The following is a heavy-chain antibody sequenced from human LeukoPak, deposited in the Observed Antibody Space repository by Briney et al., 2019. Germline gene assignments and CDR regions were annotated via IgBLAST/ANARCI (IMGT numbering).Heavy chain of an antibody. CDR3: TGYGSGKYMDV. J-gene: IGHJ6*03. D-gene: IGHD3-10*01. CDR1: GFTFGDYA. Sequence: GGSLRLSCTVSGFTFGDYAMSWVRQAPGKGLEWVGFIRSRAYGETTDYAASVKGRFTISRDDSKSIAHLQMNSLKTEDTAVYYCTGYGSGKYMDVWGKGTTVTISS. V-gene: IGHV3-49*04. CDR2: IRSRAYGETT.